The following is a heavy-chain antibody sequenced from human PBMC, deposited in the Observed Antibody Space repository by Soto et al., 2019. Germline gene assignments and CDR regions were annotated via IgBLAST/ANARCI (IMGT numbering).Heavy chain of an antibody. D-gene: IGHD3-3*01. CDR2: IYYSGST. CDR3: ARELGSYYDFWSGTT. Sequence: QVQLQESGPGLVKPSQTLSLTCTVSGGSISSGDYYWSWIRQPPGKGLEWIGYIYYSGSTYYNPSLKSRVTISVDTPKNQFSLKLSSVTAADTAVYYCARELGSYYDFWSGTTWGQGTLVTVSS. CDR1: GGSISSGDYY. V-gene: IGHV4-30-4*01. J-gene: IGHJ5*02.